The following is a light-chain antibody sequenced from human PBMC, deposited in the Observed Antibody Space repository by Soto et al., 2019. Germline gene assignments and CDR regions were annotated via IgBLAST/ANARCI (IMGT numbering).Light chain of an antibody. Sequence: AIRMTQSPSSFSASTGDRVTITCRASQSIGTYLAWYQQIPGRAPKLLIFAASTLQRGVPSRFSGSGSGTDFTLTISCLQSEDFATYYCQRYYIYPPTFGGGTKVEIK. J-gene: IGKJ4*01. V-gene: IGKV1-8*01. CDR3: QRYYIYPPT. CDR2: AAS. CDR1: QSIGTY.